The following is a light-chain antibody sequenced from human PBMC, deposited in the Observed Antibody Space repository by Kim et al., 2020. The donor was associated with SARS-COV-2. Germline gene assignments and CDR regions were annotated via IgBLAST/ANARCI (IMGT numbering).Light chain of an antibody. CDR2: GAS. Sequence: SVSPGERACLSCKASQSVSNYVAWYQMKPGQAPRVIIFGASMRASGIPARFSGSGSGTDFTLSISSLQSEDSAFYYCQHYNDWPGTFGQGTKLEI. CDR1: QSVSNY. CDR3: QHYNDWPGT. V-gene: IGKV3-15*01. J-gene: IGKJ2*01.